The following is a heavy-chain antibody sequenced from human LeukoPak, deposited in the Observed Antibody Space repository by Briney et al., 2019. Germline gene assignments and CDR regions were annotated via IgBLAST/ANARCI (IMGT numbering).Heavy chain of an antibody. CDR1: GVSFNDYY. CDR2: INHSGYT. Sequence: SETLSLTCAVSGVSFNDYYWSGVRQSPGTGLEWIGEINHSGYTNDSPSLKSRVTISIDTSRKQFSLNLRSVTVADTAVYYCTRMTTGHDYWGQGTLVTVSS. CDR3: TRMTTGHDY. V-gene: IGHV4-34*01. D-gene: IGHD1-14*01. J-gene: IGHJ4*02.